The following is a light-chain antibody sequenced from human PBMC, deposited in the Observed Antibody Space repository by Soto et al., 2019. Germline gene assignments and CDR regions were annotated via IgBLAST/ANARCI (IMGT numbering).Light chain of an antibody. V-gene: IGKV1-5*01. CDR1: QSISSW. J-gene: IGKJ1*01. Sequence: DIQMTQSPSTLSASVGDIVTITCRSSQSISSWLAWYQQKPGKAPKLLIYDASSLESGVPSRFSGSGSGTEFTLTISSLQPDDFATSYCQQYNSYSAFGQGTKVEIK. CDR3: QQYNSYSA. CDR2: DAS.